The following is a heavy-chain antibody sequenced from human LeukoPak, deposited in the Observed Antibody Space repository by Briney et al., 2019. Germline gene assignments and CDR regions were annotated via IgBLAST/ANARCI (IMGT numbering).Heavy chain of an antibody. J-gene: IGHJ3*02. CDR3: ARALRFDDAFDI. CDR1: GGTFSSYA. Sequence: GASVKVSCKASGGTFSSYAISWVRQTPGQGLEWMGRIIPILGIANYAQKFQGRVTITADKSTSTAYMELSSLRSEDTAVYYCARALRFDDAFDIWGQGTMVTVSS. CDR2: IIPILGIA. V-gene: IGHV1-69*04. D-gene: IGHD3-10*01.